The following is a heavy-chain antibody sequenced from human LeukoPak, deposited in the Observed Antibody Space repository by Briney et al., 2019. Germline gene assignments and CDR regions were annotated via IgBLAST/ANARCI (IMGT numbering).Heavy chain of an antibody. CDR3: ARGRHYGSGSYPY. V-gene: IGHV4-34*01. J-gene: IGHJ4*02. CDR2: INHSGST. CDR1: GGSFSGYY. Sequence: SETLSLTCAVYGGSFSGYYWSWIRQPPGKGLEWIGEINHSGSTNYNPSLKSRVTISVDTSKNQFSLKLSSVTAADTAVYYCARGRHYGSGSYPYWGQGNLVTVSS. D-gene: IGHD3-10*01.